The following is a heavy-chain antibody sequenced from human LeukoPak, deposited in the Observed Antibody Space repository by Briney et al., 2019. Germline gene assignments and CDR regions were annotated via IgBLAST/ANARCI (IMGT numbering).Heavy chain of an antibody. CDR2: ISYDGSNK. CDR1: GFTFSSYG. V-gene: IGHV3-30*18. J-gene: IGHJ4*02. D-gene: IGHD3-10*01. Sequence: PGGSLRLSYAASGFTFSSYGMHWVRQAPGKGLEWVAVISYDGSNKYYADSVKGRFTISRDNSKNTLYLQMNSLRAEDTAVYYCAKGGRELLWFGELGALYWGQGTLVTVSS. CDR3: AKGGRELLWFGELGALY.